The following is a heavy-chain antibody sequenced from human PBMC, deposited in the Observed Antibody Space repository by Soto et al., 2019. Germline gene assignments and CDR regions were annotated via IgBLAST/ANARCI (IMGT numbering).Heavy chain of an antibody. CDR1: GFAFNNYG. CDR3: AREDSIIIPAVSDF. CDR2: ISKSDYT. D-gene: IGHD2-2*01. V-gene: IGHV3-21*06. Sequence: PSETLRLSCTVSGFAFNNYGINWVRQAPGKGLEWVSSISKSDYTYYSDSVKGRFTISRDNAKNSVSLQMNTLRVEDTAVYYCAREDSIIIPAVSDFWGQGTLVTVSS. J-gene: IGHJ4*02.